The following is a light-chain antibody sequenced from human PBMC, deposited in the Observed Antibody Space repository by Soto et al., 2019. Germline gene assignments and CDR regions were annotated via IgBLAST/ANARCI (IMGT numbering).Light chain of an antibody. CDR2: GAS. CDR3: QHYCSSPPIT. J-gene: IGKJ3*01. V-gene: IGKV3-20*01. CDR1: QSVSSSY. Sequence: EIVLTQSPGTPSLSPGERATLSCRASQSVSSSYLAWYQQKPGQAPRLLIYGASSRATGIPDRFSGSGSGTDFTLTISRLEPEDFAVYYCQHYCSSPPITFGPGTKVVIK.